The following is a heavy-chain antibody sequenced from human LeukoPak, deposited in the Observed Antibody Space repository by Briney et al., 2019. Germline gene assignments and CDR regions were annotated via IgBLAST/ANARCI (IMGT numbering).Heavy chain of an antibody. Sequence: GRSLRLSCAASGFTFDDYAMHWVRQAPGKGLEWVSGISWNSGSIGYADSVKGRLTISRDNAKNSLYLQMNSLRAEDMALYYCTKEGYSDGFDYWGQGTLVTVSS. V-gene: IGHV3-9*03. CDR1: GFTFDDYA. CDR3: TKEGYSDGFDY. J-gene: IGHJ4*02. CDR2: ISWNSGSI. D-gene: IGHD1-1*01.